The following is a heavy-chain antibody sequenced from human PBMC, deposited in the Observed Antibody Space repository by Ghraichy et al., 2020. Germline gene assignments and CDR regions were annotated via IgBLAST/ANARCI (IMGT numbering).Heavy chain of an antibody. D-gene: IGHD5-18*01. CDR3: ARGIQLWPHRWGAIGVARYVIDV. CDR1: GGSFSGYY. Sequence: SETLSLTCAVYGGSFSGYYWSWIRQPPGKGLEWIGEINHSGSTNYNPSLKSRVTISVDTSKNQFSLKLSSVTAADTAVYYCARGIQLWPHRWGAIGVARYVIDVWCQWSTVTFSS. J-gene: IGHJ3*01. CDR2: INHSGST. V-gene: IGHV4-34*01.